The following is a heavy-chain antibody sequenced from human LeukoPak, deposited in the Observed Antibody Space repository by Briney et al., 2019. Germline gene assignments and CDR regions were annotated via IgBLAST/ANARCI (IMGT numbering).Heavy chain of an antibody. V-gene: IGHV4-61*10. CDR3: ARDRIAAAGGGDY. CDR1: GGSISSGSYY. D-gene: IGHD6-13*01. Sequence: SETLSLTCTVSGGSISSGSYYWSWIRQPAGKGLEWIGYIYYSGSTNYNPSLKSRVTISVDTSKNQFSLKLSSVTAADTAVYYCARDRIAAAGGGDYWGQGTLVTVSS. CDR2: IYYSGST. J-gene: IGHJ4*02.